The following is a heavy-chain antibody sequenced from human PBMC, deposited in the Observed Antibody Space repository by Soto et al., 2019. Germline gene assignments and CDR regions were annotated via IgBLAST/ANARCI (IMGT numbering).Heavy chain of an antibody. J-gene: IGHJ5*02. V-gene: IGHV5-51*01. D-gene: IGHD6-19*01. CDR2: IYPGGSDT. CDR3: AKSSGPQGEWFDP. Sequence: PGKGLGWMGIIYPGGSDTRYSPSFQGQVTISADKSISTAYLQWSSLKASDTAMYYCAKSSGPQGEWFDPWGQGTLVTVSS.